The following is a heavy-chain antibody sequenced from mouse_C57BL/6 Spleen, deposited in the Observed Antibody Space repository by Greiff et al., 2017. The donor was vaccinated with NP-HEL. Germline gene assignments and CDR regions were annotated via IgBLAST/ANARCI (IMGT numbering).Heavy chain of an antibody. CDR2: IDPADSYT. D-gene: IGHD3-1*01. V-gene: IGHV1-59*01. CDR1: GYTFTSYW. J-gene: IGHJ3*01. CDR3: DRSGNGSAWFAY. Sequence: QVQLQQPGAELVRPGTSVKLSCKASGYTFTSYWMHWVKQRPGQGLEWIGVIDPADSYTNYNQKFKGKATLTVYTSSSTAYMQLSSLTSEDSAVYYCDRSGNGSAWFAYGGKGTLVTVSA.